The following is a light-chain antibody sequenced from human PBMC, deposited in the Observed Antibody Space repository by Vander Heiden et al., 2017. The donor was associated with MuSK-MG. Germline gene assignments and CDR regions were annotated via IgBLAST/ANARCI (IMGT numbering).Light chain of an antibody. CDR1: SSNIGSNY. Sequence: QSVLTQPPSASGTPGQRVTISCSGSSSNIGSNYVYWYQQHPGTAPKLLIYRNNQRPSGVPDRFSGSKSGTSASLSISGLWSEDEADYYCAAWDDSRSAYVFGTGTKVTVL. J-gene: IGLJ1*01. V-gene: IGLV1-47*03. CDR2: RNN. CDR3: AAWDDSRSAYV.